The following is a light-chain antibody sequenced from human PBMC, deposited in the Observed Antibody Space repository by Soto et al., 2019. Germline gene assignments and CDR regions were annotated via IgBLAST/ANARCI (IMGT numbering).Light chain of an antibody. CDR2: GAS. V-gene: IGKV1-39*01. CDR3: QQSHSFPRT. CDR1: QSISTY. J-gene: IGKJ1*01. Sequence: DIQMTQSTSPLSASVGDRVTITCRASQSISTYLNWYQQKPGKAPKLLIYGASSLQSGVPSRFSGSGSGTDFTLTITSLQPEDFATYYCQQSHSFPRTFGQGTKVE.